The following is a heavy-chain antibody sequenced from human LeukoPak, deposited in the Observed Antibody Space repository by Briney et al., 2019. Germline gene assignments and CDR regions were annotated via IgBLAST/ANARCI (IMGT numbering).Heavy chain of an antibody. V-gene: IGHV3-15*01. Sequence: KTGGSLRLSCAASGFTFSNAWMSWVRQAPGKGLEWVGRIKSKTEGGTTDYAAPVKGRFTISRDDSKNTLYLQMNSLKTEDTAVYYCTTDGRPYCSGGSCYYYGMDVWGQGTTVTVSS. CDR3: TTDGRPYCSGGSCYYYGMDV. CDR2: IKSKTEGGTT. D-gene: IGHD2-15*01. CDR1: GFTFSNAW. J-gene: IGHJ6*02.